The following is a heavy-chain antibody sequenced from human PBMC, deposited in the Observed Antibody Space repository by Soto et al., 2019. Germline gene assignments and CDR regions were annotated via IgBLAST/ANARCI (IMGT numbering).Heavy chain of an antibody. Sequence: TLSLTCTVSGGSISSGGYSWSWIRQHPGKGLEWIGYIYYSGSTYYNPSLKSRVTISVDTSKNQFSLKLSSVTAADTAVYYCARGNVVAIDYWGQGTLVTVSS. V-gene: IGHV4-31*03. D-gene: IGHD2-21*01. CDR2: IYYSGST. CDR1: GGSISSGGYS. CDR3: ARGNVVAIDY. J-gene: IGHJ4*02.